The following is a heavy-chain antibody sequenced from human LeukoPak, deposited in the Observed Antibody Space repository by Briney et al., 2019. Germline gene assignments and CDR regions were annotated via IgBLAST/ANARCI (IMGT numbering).Heavy chain of an antibody. CDR3: GRAFPPLRTSSAGDL. D-gene: IGHD3-16*01. V-gene: IGHV3-21*01. CDR1: GFTFIDYD. CDR2: ISGLSSYT. Sequence: GGSLRLSCSASGFTFIDYDMNWVRQAPGKGLEWVSSISGLSSYTYYGESVKGRFSISIDNAKNSLYLQMNSLGAEDTATYYCGRAFPPLRTSSAGDLWGQGILVTVSS. J-gene: IGHJ4*02.